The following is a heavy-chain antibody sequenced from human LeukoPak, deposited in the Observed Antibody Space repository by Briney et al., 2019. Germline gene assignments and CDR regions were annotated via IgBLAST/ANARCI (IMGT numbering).Heavy chain of an antibody. Sequence: GGSLRLSCAASGFTFSSYAMSWVRQAPGKGLEWVSAISGRGGSTYYADSVKGRFTISRDNSKNTLYLQMNSLRAEDTAVCYCAKVGSVTTDLYYFDYWGQGTLVTVSS. CDR2: ISGRGGST. J-gene: IGHJ4*02. D-gene: IGHD4-17*01. CDR1: GFTFSSYA. CDR3: AKVGSVTTDLYYFDY. V-gene: IGHV3-23*01.